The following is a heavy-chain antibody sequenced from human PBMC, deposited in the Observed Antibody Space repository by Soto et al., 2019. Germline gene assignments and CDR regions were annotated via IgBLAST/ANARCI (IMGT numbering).Heavy chain of an antibody. D-gene: IGHD3-9*01. Sequence: SETLSLTCTVSGGSISSGGYYWSWIRQHPGKGLEWIGYIYYSGSTYYNPSLKSRVTISVDTSKNQFSLKLSSVTAADTAVYYCARDQAYYDILTGYGGMDVWGQGTKVTVSS. V-gene: IGHV4-31*03. J-gene: IGHJ6*02. CDR1: GGSISSGGYY. CDR2: IYYSGST. CDR3: ARDQAYYDILTGYGGMDV.